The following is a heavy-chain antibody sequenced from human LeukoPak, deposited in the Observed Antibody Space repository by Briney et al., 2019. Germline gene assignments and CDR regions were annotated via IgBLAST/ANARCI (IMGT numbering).Heavy chain of an antibody. V-gene: IGHV4-38-2*01. Sequence: SGTLSLTCAVSGYSITSGYYWGGRRQPPGRGLEWFGSIYHTGSTYYNPSLKSRVTISVDTSKNQFSLNLSSVTAADTAMYYCARGLGSCNSSICDYFNYWGQGTLVTVSS. J-gene: IGHJ4*02. CDR2: IYHTGST. CDR1: GYSITSGYY. D-gene: IGHD2-15*01. CDR3: ARGLGSCNSSICDYFNY.